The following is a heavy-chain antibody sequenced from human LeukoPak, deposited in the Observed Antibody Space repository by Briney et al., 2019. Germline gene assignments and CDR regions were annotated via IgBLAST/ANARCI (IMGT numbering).Heavy chain of an antibody. V-gene: IGHV1-2*02. J-gene: IGHJ6*02. Sequence: ASVKVSCKASGYTFTGYYMHWVRQAPGQGLEWMGWINPNSGGTNYAQKFQGRVTMTRDTSISTAYMELSRLRSDDTAVYYCARVPPSTEVPAAIWKTYYYYGMDVWGQGTTVTVSS. CDR3: ARVPPSTEVPAAIWKTYYYYGMDV. CDR2: INPNSGGT. D-gene: IGHD2-2*02. CDR1: GYTFTGYY.